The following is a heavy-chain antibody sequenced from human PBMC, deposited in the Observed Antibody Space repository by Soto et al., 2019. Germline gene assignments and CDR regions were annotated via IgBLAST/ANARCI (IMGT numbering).Heavy chain of an antibody. Sequence: EVQLVESGGGLVQPGWSLKLSCAASGFNFSGSAMHWVPQASGKGLEWVGRIRSKANSYATSYAASVKGRFTISRDDSKNTAYLQMNSLKTEDTAVYYCTRQQFSVGGFDYWGQGTLVTVSS. CDR3: TRQQFSVGGFDY. J-gene: IGHJ4*02. CDR1: GFNFSGSA. CDR2: IRSKANSYAT. D-gene: IGHD6-19*01. V-gene: IGHV3-73*02.